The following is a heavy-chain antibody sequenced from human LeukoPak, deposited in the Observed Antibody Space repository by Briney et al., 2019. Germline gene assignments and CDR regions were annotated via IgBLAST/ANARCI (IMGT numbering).Heavy chain of an antibody. Sequence: SETLSLTCTVSGGSISSYYWSWIRQPPGKGLEWIGYIYYSGSTNYNPSLKSRVTISVDTSKNQFSLKLSSVTAADTAVYYCARESRGYYDSSGYYNLDYWGQGTLVTVSS. CDR1: GGSISSYY. CDR2: IYYSGST. CDR3: ARESRGYYDSSGYYNLDY. J-gene: IGHJ4*02. D-gene: IGHD3-22*01. V-gene: IGHV4-59*12.